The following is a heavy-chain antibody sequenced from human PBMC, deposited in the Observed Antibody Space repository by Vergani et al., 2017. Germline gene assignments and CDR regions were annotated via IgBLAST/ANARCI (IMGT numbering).Heavy chain of an antibody. J-gene: IGHJ6*02. Sequence: QVQLQESGPGLVRPSQTLSLTCTVSGGSISSGSYYWSWFRQPAGKGLGWIGRFYTGGGTSYNPSLKSRVTISVDTSKNQFSLQLSSVTAADTAVYYCARDPLYSTTWPFLLLDMDVWGQGTTVTVSS. D-gene: IGHD6-13*01. CDR3: ARDPLYSTTWPFLLLDMDV. CDR1: GGSISSGSYY. V-gene: IGHV4-61*02. CDR2: FYTGGGT.